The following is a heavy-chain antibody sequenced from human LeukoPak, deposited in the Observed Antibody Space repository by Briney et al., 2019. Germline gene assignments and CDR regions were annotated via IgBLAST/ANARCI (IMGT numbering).Heavy chain of an antibody. CDR3: ARQGYADFSSRPFDY. CDR1: GGSISSSGYY. D-gene: IGHD4-17*01. Sequence: SETLSLTCPLSGGSISSSGYYWGWIRQPPGKGLEWIGSIYYSGSNYYNPSLKSRVTISVDTSKNQFSLKLNSVTAADTAVYYCARQGYADFSSRPFDYWGQGTLVTVSS. CDR2: IYYSGSN. V-gene: IGHV4-39*01. J-gene: IGHJ4*02.